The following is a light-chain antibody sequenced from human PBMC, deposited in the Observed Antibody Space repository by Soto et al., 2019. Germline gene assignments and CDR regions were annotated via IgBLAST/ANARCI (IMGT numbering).Light chain of an antibody. Sequence: DSQMTQSPSTLSASVGDRVTITCRASQNINSWLAWYQQKPGKAPKLLIYDASSWESGVPSRFSGSGSGTEFTLTISSLQPDDFATYYCQQYNSYSLTFGGGTKVEIK. V-gene: IGKV1-5*01. CDR3: QQYNSYSLT. CDR2: DAS. CDR1: QNINSW. J-gene: IGKJ4*01.